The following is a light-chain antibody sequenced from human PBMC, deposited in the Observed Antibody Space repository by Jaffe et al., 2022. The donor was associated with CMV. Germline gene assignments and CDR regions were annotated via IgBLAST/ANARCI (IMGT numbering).Light chain of an antibody. J-gene: IGKJ2*01. CDR2: GAS. Sequence: EIVMTQSPATLSVSPGERATLSCRASQSVGSDLAWYQQKPGQGPRLLIYGASTRATGIPVRFSGSGSGTEFTLTISSLQSEDFAVYYCQQYKNWPPITFGQGTKLEIK. CDR3: QQYKNWPPIT. V-gene: IGKV3-15*01. CDR1: QSVGSD.